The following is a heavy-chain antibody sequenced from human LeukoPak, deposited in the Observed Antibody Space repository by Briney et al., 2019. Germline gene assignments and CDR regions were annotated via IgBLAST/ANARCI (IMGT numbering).Heavy chain of an antibody. Sequence: GASVKVSCKASGYTFTSYDINWVRQATGQGLEWMGWMNPNSGNTGYAQKFQGRVTMTRNTSISTAYMELSSLRSEDTAAYYCASGSASKYCDFWSGYYRLDYWGQGTLVTVSS. D-gene: IGHD3-3*01. CDR3: ASGSASKYCDFWSGYYRLDY. V-gene: IGHV1-8*01. CDR2: MNPNSGNT. CDR1: GYTFTSYD. J-gene: IGHJ4*02.